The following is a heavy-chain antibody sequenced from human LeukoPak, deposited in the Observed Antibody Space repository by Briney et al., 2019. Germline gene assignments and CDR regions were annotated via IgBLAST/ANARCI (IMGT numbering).Heavy chain of an antibody. CDR2: INAGTGNT. J-gene: IGHJ4*02. V-gene: IGHV1-3*01. CDR1: GYTFTTYA. CDR3: ASANSGHHY. D-gene: IGHD1-26*01. Sequence: ASVKVSCTSSGYTFTTYAMHWVRQAPGQRLEWMGWINAGTGNTKYSQKFQGRVTITRDTSASTAYMELSSLKSEDTAVYYCASANSGHHYWGQGTLVTVSS.